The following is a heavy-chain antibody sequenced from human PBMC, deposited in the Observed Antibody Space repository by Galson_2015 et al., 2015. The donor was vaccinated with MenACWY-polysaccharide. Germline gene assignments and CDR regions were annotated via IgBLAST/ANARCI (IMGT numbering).Heavy chain of an antibody. Sequence: SLRLSCAGSGFNFRSYAMNWVRQAPGKGLEWVSSISAGGSDTYYAESVKGRFTISRDNSKNTLHLQMNSLRAEDTALYYCAKGRTYCRGTSCLYFATWGQGTQVTVSS. CDR2: ISAGGSDT. D-gene: IGHD2-2*01. CDR1: GFNFRSYA. J-gene: IGHJ4*02. CDR3: AKGRTYCRGTSCLYFAT. V-gene: IGHV3-23*01.